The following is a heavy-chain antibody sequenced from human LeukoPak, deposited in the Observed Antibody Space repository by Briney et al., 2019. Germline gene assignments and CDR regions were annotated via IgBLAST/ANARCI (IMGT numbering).Heavy chain of an antibody. D-gene: IGHD2-2*01. V-gene: IGHV1-2*02. CDR3: ARDSVVVVPAAIPEYFQH. Sequence: ASVKVSFKASGYTFTGYYMHWVRQAPGQGLEWMGWINPNSGGTNYAQKFQGRVTMTRDTSISTAYMELSRLRSDDTAVYYCARDSVVVVPAAIPEYFQHWGQGTVVTVSS. J-gene: IGHJ1*01. CDR2: INPNSGGT. CDR1: GYTFTGYY.